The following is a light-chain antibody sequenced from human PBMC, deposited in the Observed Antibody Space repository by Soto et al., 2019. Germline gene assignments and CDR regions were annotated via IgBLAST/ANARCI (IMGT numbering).Light chain of an antibody. J-gene: IGKJ5*01. CDR3: QQYNNWPRT. CDR1: QSISIW. CDR2: AAS. V-gene: IGKV1-5*03. Sequence: DIQMTQSPSALSASIGDRVTITCRASQSISIWLAWYQQKPGKAPKLLIYAASSLESGVPSRFSGSGSGTEFTLTISSLQPDDFAVYYCQQYNNWPRTFGQGTRLENK.